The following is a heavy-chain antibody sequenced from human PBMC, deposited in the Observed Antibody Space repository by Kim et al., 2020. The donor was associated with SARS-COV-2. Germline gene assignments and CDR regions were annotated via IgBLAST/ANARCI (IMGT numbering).Heavy chain of an antibody. J-gene: IGHJ6*02. Sequence: GGSLRRSCAASGFPFSTYGMHWVRQAPGKGLEWVALISYDGSNKYYADSMKGRFTISRDNSKNTLYLQVNSLRVEDTAVYYCAKALLRGVNFYYYGMDVWGQGTTVTVSS. D-gene: IGHD3-10*01. V-gene: IGHV3-30*18. CDR1: GFPFSTYG. CDR3: AKALLRGVNFYYYGMDV. CDR2: ISYDGSNK.